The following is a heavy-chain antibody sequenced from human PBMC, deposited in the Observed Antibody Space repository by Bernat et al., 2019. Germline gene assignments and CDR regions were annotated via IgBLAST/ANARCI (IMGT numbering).Heavy chain of an antibody. CDR3: AREPSSCSGGSCYSRGYFDY. J-gene: IGHJ4*02. D-gene: IGHD2-15*01. V-gene: IGHV3-30-3*01. CDR1: GFTFSSYA. CDR2: ILYDGSNK. Sequence: QVQLVESGGVVVQPGRSLRLSCAASGFTFSSYAMHWVRQAPGKGLEWVAVILYDGSNKYYADSVKGRFTISRDNSKNTLYLQMNSLRAEDTAVYYCAREPSSCSGGSCYSRGYFDYWGQGTLVTVSS.